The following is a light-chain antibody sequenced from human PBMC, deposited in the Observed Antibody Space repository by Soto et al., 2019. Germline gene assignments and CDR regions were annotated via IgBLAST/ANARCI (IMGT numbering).Light chain of an antibody. Sequence: QPVLTQPPSVSAAPRQRVTISCSGSTSNIGDNAVNWYQQLPGKAPKLLIYYNDLLPSGVSDRFSGSKSGTSASLAISGLQSEDEADYYCAAWDDSLNGVVFGGGTKLTVL. CDR2: YND. CDR3: AAWDDSLNGVV. J-gene: IGLJ2*01. V-gene: IGLV1-36*01. CDR1: TSNIGDNA.